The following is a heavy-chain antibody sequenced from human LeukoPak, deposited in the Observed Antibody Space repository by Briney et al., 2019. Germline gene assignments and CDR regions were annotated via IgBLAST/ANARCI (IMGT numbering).Heavy chain of an antibody. D-gene: IGHD6-13*01. J-gene: IGHJ5*02. CDR1: DDAISSGSHD. Sequence: SETRSLTSAGSDDAISSGSHDWGWIRQPPGKGLQWIGGIYYSGSTYNNWSLRSRVTMSVDTSKNQFSLKLSSVTVADTAVYYCARHSTSWYMGWFDPWGPGTLVTVSS. CDR2: IYYSGST. V-gene: IGHV4-39*01. CDR3: ARHSTSWYMGWFDP.